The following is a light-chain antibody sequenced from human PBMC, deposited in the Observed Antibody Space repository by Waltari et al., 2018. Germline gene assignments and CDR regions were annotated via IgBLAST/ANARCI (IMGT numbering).Light chain of an antibody. Sequence: DIQMTQSPSTLSASVGDRVTITCRASQSISSWLAWYQQKPGKAPKLLIYDASSLESGVPSRFSGSGSGTEFTLTISRLEPEDFAVYYCQQYGTSLSTFGQGTRVEIK. J-gene: IGKJ1*01. V-gene: IGKV1-5*01. CDR1: QSISSW. CDR2: DAS. CDR3: QQYGTSLST.